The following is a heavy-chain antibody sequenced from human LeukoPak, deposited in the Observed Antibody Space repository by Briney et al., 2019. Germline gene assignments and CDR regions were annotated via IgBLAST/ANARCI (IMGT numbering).Heavy chain of an antibody. J-gene: IGHJ4*02. D-gene: IGHD1-26*01. CDR3: TTDEWA. CDR2: IKSKTDGGTT. CDR1: GFTFSSYA. Sequence: GGSLRLSCAASGFTFSSYAMSWVRQAPGKGLEWVGHIKSKTDGGTTDYAAPVQGRFTISRDDSKNTLYLQMNSLKAEDTAVYYCTTDEWAWGQGTLVTVSS. V-gene: IGHV3-15*01.